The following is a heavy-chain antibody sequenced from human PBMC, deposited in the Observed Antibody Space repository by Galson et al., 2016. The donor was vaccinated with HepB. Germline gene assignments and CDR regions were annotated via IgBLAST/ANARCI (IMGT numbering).Heavy chain of an antibody. CDR3: AKDGDYYDFWSGYSNWFDP. D-gene: IGHD3-3*01. CDR1: EFTFTSYA. J-gene: IGHJ5*02. CDR2: INNSGGRT. Sequence: SLRLSCAASEFTFTSYAMSWVRQAPGKGLEWVSSINNSGGRTHYADTVKGRFTISRDNSKNTLFLQMNSLRAEDTALYYCAKDGDYYDFWSGYSNWFDPWGRGTLVTVSS. V-gene: IGHV3-23*01.